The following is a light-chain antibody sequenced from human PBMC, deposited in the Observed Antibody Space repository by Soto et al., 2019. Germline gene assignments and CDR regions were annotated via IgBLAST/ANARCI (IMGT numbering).Light chain of an antibody. CDR2: AGS. Sequence: DIQMTQSPSALSASVGDRVTITCRDSQSVSNWLAWYRQKQGEAPQRLIYAGSTLERGVPSRFSGSGSGTDFTLTISSLQPDDFETVYCQQYDTYSRKFGQGTKVEVK. J-gene: IGKJ1*01. CDR3: QQYDTYSRK. V-gene: IGKV1-5*03. CDR1: QSVSNW.